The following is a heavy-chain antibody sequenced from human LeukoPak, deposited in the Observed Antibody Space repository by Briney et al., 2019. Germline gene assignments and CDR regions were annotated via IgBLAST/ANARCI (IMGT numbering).Heavy chain of an antibody. D-gene: IGHD5-12*01. CDR1: EFAFSTYA. Sequence: PGGSLRLSCAASEFAFSTYAMHWVRQAPGKGLEWVSVISYDGNNKYYADSVRGRFTISRDNSRNTLYLQMNGLRAEDRAVYYCTRRGGGYDFDYWGQGTLVIVSS. CDR3: TRRGGGYDFDY. J-gene: IGHJ4*02. CDR2: ISYDGNNK. V-gene: IGHV3-30*04.